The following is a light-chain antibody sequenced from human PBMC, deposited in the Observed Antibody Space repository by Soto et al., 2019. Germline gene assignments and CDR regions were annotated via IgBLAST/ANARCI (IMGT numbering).Light chain of an antibody. Sequence: QSALTQPRSLSGSPGQSVTIACTGTSSDIGRYNYVSWYQHHPGKAPKLMIYDVTTRPSGVPDRFSGSKSDNTASLAISGLQAEDEADYYCCSYADSYTLVFGGGTKLTVL. CDR1: SSDIGRYNY. CDR2: DVT. J-gene: IGLJ2*01. V-gene: IGLV2-11*01. CDR3: CSYADSYTLV.